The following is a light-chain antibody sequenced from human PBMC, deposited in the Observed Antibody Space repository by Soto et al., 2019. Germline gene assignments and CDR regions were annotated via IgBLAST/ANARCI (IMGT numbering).Light chain of an antibody. J-gene: IGKJ4*01. V-gene: IGKV1-17*01. CDR2: AAS. Sequence: DIQMTQSPSSLSASVGDRVTITCRASQSISSYLNWYQQKPGKAPKLLIYAASSLQSGVPSRFSGSGFGTEFTLTISSLQPEDFATYYCLQHNTYPLTFGGGTKVEI. CDR3: LQHNTYPLT. CDR1: QSISSY.